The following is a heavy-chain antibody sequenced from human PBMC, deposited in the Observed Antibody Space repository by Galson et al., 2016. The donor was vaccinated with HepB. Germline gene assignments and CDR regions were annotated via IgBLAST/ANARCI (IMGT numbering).Heavy chain of an antibody. CDR2: ISGYNGNT. Sequence: SVKVSCKASGYTFTSFGISWVRQAPGQGLEWMGWISGYNGNTNYAQKLQGRVTMTTDTSTSTAYMELRSLRSDDTAVYYCARTGYSGYDEGFDPWGQGTLVTVSS. D-gene: IGHD5-12*01. J-gene: IGHJ5*02. CDR1: GYTFTSFG. CDR3: ARTGYSGYDEGFDP. V-gene: IGHV1-18*04.